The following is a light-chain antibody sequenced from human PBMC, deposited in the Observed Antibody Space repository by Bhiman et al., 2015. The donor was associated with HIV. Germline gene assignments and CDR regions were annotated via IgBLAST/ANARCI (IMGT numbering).Light chain of an antibody. J-gene: IGLJ1*01. CDR1: SLKTYF. CDR3: QAWDSSTEV. V-gene: IGLV3-19*01. Sequence: SSELTQDPAVSVALGQTVRITCQGDSLKTYFASWYQQKAGQAPVLVIHGKDNRPSGIPERFSGSNSGNTATLTISGTQATDEADYYCQAWDSSTEVFGTGTKVTVL. CDR2: GKD.